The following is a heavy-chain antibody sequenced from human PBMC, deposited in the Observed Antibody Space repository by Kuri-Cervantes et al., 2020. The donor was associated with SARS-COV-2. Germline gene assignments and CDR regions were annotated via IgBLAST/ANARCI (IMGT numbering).Heavy chain of an antibody. J-gene: IGHJ6*02. D-gene: IGHD6-6*01. CDR2: ISAYNGNT. V-gene: IGHV1-18*01. CDR3: AGSIAAPYGDYYYSYGMDV. CDR1: GYTFTSYG. Sequence: ASVKVSCKASGYTFTSYGISWVRQAPGQGLEGRGWISAYNGNTNYAQKLQGRVTITADESTSTAYMELSSLRSEDTAVYYGAGSIAAPYGDYYYSYGMDVWGQGTTVTVSS.